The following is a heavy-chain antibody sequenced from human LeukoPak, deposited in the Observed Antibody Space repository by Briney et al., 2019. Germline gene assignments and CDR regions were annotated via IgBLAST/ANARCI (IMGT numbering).Heavy chain of an antibody. Sequence: SETLSLTCTVSGGSINSNSYYWGWIRQPPGKGLEWIGSIYYSGSTYYNPSLKSRVTISVDTSKNQFSLNLSSVTAADTAVYYCARQEIGLRSFDPWGQGTLVTVSS. J-gene: IGHJ5*02. CDR1: GGSINSNSYY. D-gene: IGHD3/OR15-3a*01. CDR3: ARQEIGLRSFDP. CDR2: IYYSGST. V-gene: IGHV4-39*01.